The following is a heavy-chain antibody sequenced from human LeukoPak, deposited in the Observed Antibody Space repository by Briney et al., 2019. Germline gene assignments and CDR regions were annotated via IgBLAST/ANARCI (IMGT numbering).Heavy chain of an antibody. Sequence: PSETLSLTCTVSGGSISSYYWSWIRQPPGKGLEWIGYIYYSGSTNYNPSLKSRVTISVDTSKNQFSLKLSSVTAADTAVYYCARSAGGSGSYSPFDYWGQGTLVTVSS. CDR3: ARSAGGSGSYSPFDY. CDR1: GGSISSYY. V-gene: IGHV4-59*01. CDR2: IYYSGST. D-gene: IGHD3-10*01. J-gene: IGHJ4*02.